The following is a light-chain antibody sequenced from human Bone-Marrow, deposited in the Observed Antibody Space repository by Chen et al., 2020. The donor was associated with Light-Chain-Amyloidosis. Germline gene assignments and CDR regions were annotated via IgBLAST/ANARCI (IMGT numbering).Light chain of an antibody. V-gene: IGKV3-11*01. CDR3: QQRGSWPHT. CDR1: QSVSSY. CDR2: DAS. J-gene: IGKJ2*01. Sequence: EIVLTQSPATLSLSPGERATRSCRASQSVSSYLAWYQQKPGQAPRLLIYDASNRATGIPARFSGSGSGTDFTHTLSSLEPEDFAVYYCQQRGSWPHTFGQGTKLEIK.